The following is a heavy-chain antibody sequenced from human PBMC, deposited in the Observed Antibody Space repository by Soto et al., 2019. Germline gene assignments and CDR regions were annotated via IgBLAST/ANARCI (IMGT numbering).Heavy chain of an antibody. Sequence: QVQLVQSGAEVKKPGSSVKVSCKASGGTFSSYTISWVRQAPGQGLEWMGRTIPILGIANYAQKFQGRVTITADKSTSTAYMELSSLRSEDTAVYYCARGGRGYYGSGTPLDYWGQGTLVTVSS. CDR3: ARGGRGYYGSGTPLDY. V-gene: IGHV1-69*02. CDR1: GGTFSSYT. D-gene: IGHD3-10*01. CDR2: TIPILGIA. J-gene: IGHJ4*02.